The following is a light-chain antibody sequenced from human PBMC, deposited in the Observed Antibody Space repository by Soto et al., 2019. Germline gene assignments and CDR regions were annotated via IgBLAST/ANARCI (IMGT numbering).Light chain of an antibody. CDR1: QSINNN. Sequence: EIVLTQSPATLSVSPGERATLSCRASQSINNNYLAWYQQKPGQAPRLLIYGISTRATRVPARFSGSGSGSDFTLSISSLQSEDFEVYSCQQYSQWPITFGQGTRLEIK. CDR3: QQYSQWPIT. CDR2: GIS. J-gene: IGKJ5*01. V-gene: IGKV3-15*01.